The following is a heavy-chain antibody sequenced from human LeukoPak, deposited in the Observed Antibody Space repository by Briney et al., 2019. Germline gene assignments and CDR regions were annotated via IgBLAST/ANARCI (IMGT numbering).Heavy chain of an antibody. D-gene: IGHD2-15*01. CDR2: IIPILGIA. V-gene: IGHV1-69*04. CDR3: VIGGGLQSSYGFDI. CDR1: GGTFSSYA. Sequence: SVKVSCKASGGTFSSYAISWVRQAPGQGLEWMGRIIPILGIANYAQKFQGRVTITADKSTSTAYMELSSLRSEDTAVYYCVIGGGLQSSYGFDIWGQGTMVTVSS. J-gene: IGHJ3*02.